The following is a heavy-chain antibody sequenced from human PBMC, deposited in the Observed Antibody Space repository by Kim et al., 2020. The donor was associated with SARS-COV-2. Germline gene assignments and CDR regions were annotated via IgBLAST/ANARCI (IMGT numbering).Heavy chain of an antibody. CDR1: GGSINNYY. CDR2: IYNNGST. Sequence: SETLSLTCSVSGGSINNYYWSWIRQPPGKGLEWIGYIYNNGSTNYNPSLRSRVTISVDTSKNQLSLKLTSVTAADTALYYCATPGSVAYPRFDYWGQGT. D-gene: IGHD3-10*01. J-gene: IGHJ4*02. CDR3: ATPGSVAYPRFDY. V-gene: IGHV4-59*01.